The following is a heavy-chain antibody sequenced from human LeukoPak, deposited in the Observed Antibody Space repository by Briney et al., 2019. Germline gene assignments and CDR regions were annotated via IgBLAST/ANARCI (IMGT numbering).Heavy chain of an antibody. J-gene: IGHJ4*02. D-gene: IGHD2-15*01. CDR1: GFTFSSYS. Sequence: PGGSLRLSCAASGFTFSSYSMNWVRQAPGKGLEWVSSISSSSSYIYYAGSVKGRFTISRDNAKDSLYLQMNSLRVEDTAVYYCARDGYCSGGSCYSYGYFDYWGQGTLVTVSS. V-gene: IGHV3-21*01. CDR2: ISSSSSYI. CDR3: ARDGYCSGGSCYSYGYFDY.